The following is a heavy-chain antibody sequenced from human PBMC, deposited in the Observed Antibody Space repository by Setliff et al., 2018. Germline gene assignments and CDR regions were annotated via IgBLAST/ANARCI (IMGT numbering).Heavy chain of an antibody. D-gene: IGHD2-21*01. CDR1: GYNFNNNW. J-gene: IGHJ5*02. V-gene: IGHV5-51*01. Sequence: PGESLKISCRASGYNFNNNWIGWLRQIPGKGLEWIGIIYPGDSDTKYSPSFQGHVFMSVDGSATTAYLQWRSLQASDSALYYCAKFGADYWFGPWGQGALVTVSS. CDR3: AKFGADYWFGP. CDR2: IYPGDSDT.